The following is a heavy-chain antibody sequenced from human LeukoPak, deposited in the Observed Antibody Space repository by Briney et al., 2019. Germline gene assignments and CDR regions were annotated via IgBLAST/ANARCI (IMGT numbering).Heavy chain of an antibody. V-gene: IGHV4-34*01. CDR3: ARHSRTYYDILTGPYGGYFDF. Sequence: SESLSLTCAVYGGSFSGYYWSWIRQPPGKGLEWIGEINHSGSTNYNPSLKSRVTISVDTSKNQFSLKLRSVTAADTALYYCARHSRTYYDILTGPYGGYFDFWGQRTLVTVSS. CDR1: GGSFSGYY. D-gene: IGHD3-9*01. J-gene: IGHJ4*02. CDR2: INHSGST.